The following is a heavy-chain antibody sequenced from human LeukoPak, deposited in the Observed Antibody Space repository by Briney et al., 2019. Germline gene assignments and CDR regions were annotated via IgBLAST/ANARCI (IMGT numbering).Heavy chain of an antibody. Sequence: GGSLRPSCAASGFTFSSYEMNWVRQAPGQGLEWGSYISSSGNTIYYADSVKGRFTISRDNAKNSLYLQMSSLRAEDTAVYYCARRSSRSFDYWGQGTLVTVSS. CDR2: ISSSGNTI. CDR3: ARRSSRSFDY. V-gene: IGHV3-48*03. J-gene: IGHJ4*02. CDR1: GFTFSSYE. D-gene: IGHD2/OR15-2a*01.